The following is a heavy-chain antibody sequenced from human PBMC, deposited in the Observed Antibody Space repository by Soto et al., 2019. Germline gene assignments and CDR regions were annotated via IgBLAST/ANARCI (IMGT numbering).Heavy chain of an antibody. J-gene: IGHJ6*02. CDR1: GYNFISYD. D-gene: IGHD6-19*01. V-gene: IGHV1-8*01. CDR2: MNPDTDFGNT. CDR3: ARTRSWYNSYYGLDA. Sequence: QVQLVQSGAEVKKPGASVKVSCKASGYNFISYDINWVRQAPGQGLEWMGWMNPDTDFGNTGYAPKSQXXXTXXRDTPTNTAYMELSSLRSDDTAIYYCARTRSWYNSYYGLDAWGQGTTVIVSS.